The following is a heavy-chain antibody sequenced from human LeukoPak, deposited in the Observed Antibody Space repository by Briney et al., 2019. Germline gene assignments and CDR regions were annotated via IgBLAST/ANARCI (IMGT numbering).Heavy chain of an antibody. CDR1: GFSFNTYA. CDR2: ISNTGGST. Sequence: PGGSLRLSCAASGFSFNTYAMSWVRQAPGKGLEWVSAISNTGGSTYYADSVKGRFTISRDKSKNTLSLQMNSLRAEDTAVYYCAKVRTYFYHGLDVWGQGTTVTVSS. V-gene: IGHV3-23*01. D-gene: IGHD1-14*01. CDR3: AKVRTYFYHGLDV. J-gene: IGHJ6*02.